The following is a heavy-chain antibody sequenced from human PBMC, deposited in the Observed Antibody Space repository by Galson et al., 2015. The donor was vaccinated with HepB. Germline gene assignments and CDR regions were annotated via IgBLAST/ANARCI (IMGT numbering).Heavy chain of an antibody. CDR3: ARGGQWLVKFDY. J-gene: IGHJ4*02. V-gene: IGHV4-34*01. D-gene: IGHD6-19*01. CDR2: INHSGST. Sequence: ETLSLTCAVYGGSFSGYYWSWIRQPPGKGLEWIGEINHSGSTNYNPSLKSRVTISVGTSKNQFSLKLSSVTAADTAVYYCARGGQWLVKFDYWGQGTLVTVSS. CDR1: GGSFSGYY.